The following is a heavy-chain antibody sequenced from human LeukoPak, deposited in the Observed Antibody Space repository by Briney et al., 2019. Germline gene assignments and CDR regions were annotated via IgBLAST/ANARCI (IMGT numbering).Heavy chain of an antibody. CDR2: IYYSGST. V-gene: IGHV4-59*01. CDR3: ARGDVAARLESFPFDY. CDR1: GGSISSYY. J-gene: IGHJ4*02. D-gene: IGHD6-6*01. Sequence: SETLSLTCTVSGGSISSYYWSWTRQPPGKGLEWIGYIYYSGSTNYNPSLKSRVTISVDTSKNQFSLKLSSVTAADTAVYYCARGDVAARLESFPFDYWGQGTLVTVSS.